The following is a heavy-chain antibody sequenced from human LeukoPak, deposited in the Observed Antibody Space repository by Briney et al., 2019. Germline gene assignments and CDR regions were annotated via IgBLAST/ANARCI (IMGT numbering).Heavy chain of an antibody. CDR2: IKQDGSEK. CDR3: ARSPVPPLDYYYGMDV. CDR1: GFTFSSYW. J-gene: IGHJ6*02. V-gene: IGHV3-7*01. Sequence: GGSLRLSCAASGFTFSSYWMSWVRQAPGKGLEWVANIKQDGSEKYYVDSVKGRFTISRDNAKNSLYLQMNCLRAEDTAVYYCARSPVPPLDYYYGMDVWGQGTTVTVSS.